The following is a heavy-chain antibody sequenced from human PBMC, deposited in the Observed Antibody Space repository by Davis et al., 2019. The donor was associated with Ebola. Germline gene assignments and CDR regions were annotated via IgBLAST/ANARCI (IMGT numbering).Heavy chain of an antibody. D-gene: IGHD6-19*01. V-gene: IGHV3-74*01. CDR1: GFTFSSYW. J-gene: IGHJ4*02. CDR2: INSDGSST. CDR3: ARDRSGWGLEY. Sequence: GESLKISCAASGFTFSSYWMHWVRQAPGKGLVWVSRINSDGSSTSYADSVKGRFTISRDNAKNTLYLQMNSLRAEDTAVYYCARDRSGWGLEYWGQGTLVTVSS.